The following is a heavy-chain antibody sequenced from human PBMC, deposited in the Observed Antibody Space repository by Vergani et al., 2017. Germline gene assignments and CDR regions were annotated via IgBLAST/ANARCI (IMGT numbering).Heavy chain of an antibody. CDR2: ISARYPST. D-gene: IGHD1-26*01. J-gene: IGHJ4*02. V-gene: IGHV3-23*01. Sequence: EVQLLQSGGGVIQPGGSVRLSCAASGFTFSACPMTWVRQAPGKGLEWVSAISARYPSTYYADSVKGRFTISRDNSKNMLYLQMNSLRAEDTAVYYCAREADSGSIYYFDYWGQGTLVTVSS. CDR3: AREADSGSIYYFDY. CDR1: GFTFSACP.